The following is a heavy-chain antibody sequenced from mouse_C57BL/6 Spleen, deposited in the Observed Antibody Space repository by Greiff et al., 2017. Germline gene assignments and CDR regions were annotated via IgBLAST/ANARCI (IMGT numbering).Heavy chain of an antibody. V-gene: IGHV3-6*01. CDR1: GYSITSCYY. D-gene: IGHD2-4*01. Sequence: ESGPGLVKPSPSLSLTCTVTGYSITSCYYWNWIRQFPGNKLEWMGYISYDGSNNYNPTLKNRISRTRDTSRNPFFLKLNSVTTEDTATYYSARESMGYEYDRPYYFDGWGQGTTLTVSS. J-gene: IGHJ2*01. CDR3: ARESMGYEYDRPYYFDG. CDR2: ISYDGSN.